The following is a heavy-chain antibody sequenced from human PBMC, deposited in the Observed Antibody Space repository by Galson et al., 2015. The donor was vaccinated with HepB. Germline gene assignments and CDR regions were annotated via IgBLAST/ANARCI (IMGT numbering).Heavy chain of an antibody. D-gene: IGHD1-26*01. Sequence: SLRLSCAASGFTFSGSAMHWVRQASGKGLEWVGRIRSKANSYATAYAASVKGRFTISRDDSKNTAYLQMNSLKTEDTAVYYCTTQMVGATEGVDYWGQGTLVTVSS. V-gene: IGHV3-73*01. CDR1: GFTFSGSA. J-gene: IGHJ4*02. CDR2: IRSKANSYAT. CDR3: TTQMVGATEGVDY.